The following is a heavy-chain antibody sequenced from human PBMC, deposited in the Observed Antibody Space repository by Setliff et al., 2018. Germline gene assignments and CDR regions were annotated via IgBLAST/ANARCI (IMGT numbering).Heavy chain of an antibody. V-gene: IGHV5-51*01. CDR1: GYSFTSYW. CDR2: IYPGDSDN. Sequence: GESLKISCKGSGYSFTSYWIGWVRQMPGKGLEWMGIIYPGDSDNRYSPSFQGQVTISADKSISTAYLQWSSLKASDTAMYYCARLTYYYDSSGLNAFDIWGQGTMVTVSS. CDR3: ARLTYYYDSSGLNAFDI. D-gene: IGHD3-22*01. J-gene: IGHJ3*02.